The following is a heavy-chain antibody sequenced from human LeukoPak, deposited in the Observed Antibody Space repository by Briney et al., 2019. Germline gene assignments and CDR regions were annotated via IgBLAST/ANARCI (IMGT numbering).Heavy chain of an antibody. CDR2: IYTSGST. CDR1: GNSISSGDYY. CDR3: ARASYSYDINGWVPFDY. D-gene: IGHD3-22*01. V-gene: IGHV4-61*02. J-gene: IGHJ4*02. Sequence: SETLSLTCTVSGNSISSGDYYWSWIRQPAGRGLEWIGRIYTSGSTNYNPSLKSRVTISGDTSKNQFSLRLSSVTAADTAVYYCARASYSYDINGWVPFDYWGQGTLVTVSS.